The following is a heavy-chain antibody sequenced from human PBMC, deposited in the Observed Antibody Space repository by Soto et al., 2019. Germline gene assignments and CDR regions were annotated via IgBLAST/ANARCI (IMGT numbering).Heavy chain of an antibody. V-gene: IGHV3-23*01. CDR2: ISGSGGST. Sequence: EVQLLESGGGLVQPGGSLRLSCAASGFTFSSYAMSWVRQAPGKGLEWVSAISGSGGSTYYADSVKGRFTISRDNSKNTLYLHMNSLRAEDTAVYYCAKWGRRILDYGDQNHWGQGTLVTVSS. CDR3: AKWGRRILDYGDQNH. J-gene: IGHJ5*02. CDR1: GFTFSSYA. D-gene: IGHD4-17*01.